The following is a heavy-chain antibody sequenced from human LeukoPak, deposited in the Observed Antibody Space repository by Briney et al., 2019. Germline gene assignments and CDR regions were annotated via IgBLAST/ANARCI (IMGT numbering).Heavy chain of an antibody. CDR1: GFTFNSYA. CDR2: LSGSGAGT. V-gene: IGHV3-23*01. D-gene: IGHD3-3*01. CDR3: AKAELGVDTFFDY. Sequence: QSGGSLRLSCAASGFTFNSYAMSWVRQAPGRGLEWVATLSGSGAGTYYSDSVQGRFTISRDNSKRTLFLQMNSLRAGDTAFYYCAKAELGVDTFFDYWGQGTLVTVSS. J-gene: IGHJ4*02.